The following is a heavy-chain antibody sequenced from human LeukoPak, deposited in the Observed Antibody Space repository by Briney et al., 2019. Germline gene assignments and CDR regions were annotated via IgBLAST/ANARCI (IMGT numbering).Heavy chain of an antibody. J-gene: IGHJ4*02. V-gene: IGHV3-74*01. D-gene: IGHD4-17*01. CDR1: GFTFSNYW. CDR2: INSDGRNI. CDR3: AREGALGYGHYTYDY. Sequence: GGSLRLSCAASGFTFSNYWMHWVRQAPGKGLVWVSRINSDGRNIRYADSVKGRFTISRDNAKNTLYLQMNSLTPEDTAVYYCAREGALGYGHYTYDYWGQGTLVTVSS.